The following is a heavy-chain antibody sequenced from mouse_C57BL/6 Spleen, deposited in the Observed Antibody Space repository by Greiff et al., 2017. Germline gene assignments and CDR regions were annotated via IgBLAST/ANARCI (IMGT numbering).Heavy chain of an antibody. D-gene: IGHD4-1*01. Sequence: QVQLQQPGAELVKPGASVQLSCKASGYTFTSYWMHWVKPRPGQGLEWIGMIHPNSGSTNYNEKFKSKATLTVDQSSCTAYMQLSSLTSEDSAVYYWSRREGLGGWYLDVWGTGTTVTVSS. CDR1: GYTFTSYW. CDR3: SRREGLGGWYLDV. CDR2: IHPNSGST. J-gene: IGHJ1*03. V-gene: IGHV1-64*01.